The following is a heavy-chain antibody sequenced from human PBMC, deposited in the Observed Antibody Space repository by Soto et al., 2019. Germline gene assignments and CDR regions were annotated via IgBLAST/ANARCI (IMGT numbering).Heavy chain of an antibody. CDR1: GGSISSSSYY. Sequence: PSETLSLTCSVSGGSISSSSYYWGWIRQPPGKGLEWIGSIYYSGGTYYNPSLKSRGTISVDTSKNQFSLKLSSLTAADTAIYYGARQDLGGLGPYYYYGMDVWGQGTTVTVSS. CDR2: IYYSGGT. D-gene: IGHD3-16*01. V-gene: IGHV4-39*01. CDR3: ARQDLGGLGPYYYYGMDV. J-gene: IGHJ6*02.